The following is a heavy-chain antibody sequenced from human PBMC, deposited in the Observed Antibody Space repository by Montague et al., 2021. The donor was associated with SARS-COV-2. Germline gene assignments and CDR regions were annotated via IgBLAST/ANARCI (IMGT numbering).Heavy chain of an antibody. CDR1: GFSLSTSGMC. D-gene: IGHD1-7*01. CDR2: IDWDDDK. CDR3: ARETGTTVSLDY. Sequence: PALVKPTQTLTLTCTFSGFSLSTSGMCVSWIRRPPGKALEWLARIDWDDDKYYSTSLKTRLTISKDTSKNQVVLTMTNMDPVDTATYYCARETGTTVSLDYWGQGTLVTVSS. J-gene: IGHJ4*02. V-gene: IGHV2-70*11.